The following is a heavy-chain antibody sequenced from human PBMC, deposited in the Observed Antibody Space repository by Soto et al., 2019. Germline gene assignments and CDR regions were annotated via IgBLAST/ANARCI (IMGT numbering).Heavy chain of an antibody. V-gene: IGHV3-30-3*01. Sequence: PGGSQRLSWRPSELTFVDFGSHWVRQAQGRGREGVAVISYDGSNKYYADSVKGRFTISRDNSKNTLYLQMNSPRAEDTAVYYCARDGVYDYVSPLDYYDSSGYLDYWGQGTLVTVSS. CDR1: ELTFVDFG. J-gene: IGHJ4*02. D-gene: IGHD3-22*01. CDR2: ISYDGSNK. CDR3: ARDGVYDYVSPLDYYDSSGYLDY.